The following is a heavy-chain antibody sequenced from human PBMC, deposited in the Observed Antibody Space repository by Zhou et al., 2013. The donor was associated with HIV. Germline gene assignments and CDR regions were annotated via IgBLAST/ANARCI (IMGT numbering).Heavy chain of an antibody. V-gene: IGHV1-69*05. CDR3: ARAQGDILTEGYFDY. Sequence: QVQLVQSGAEVKKPGASVKVSCKPSGYTFTSYGITWVRQAPGQGLEWMGWINPIFEAASYAQKFQDRLTITTDESTTTAYMDLSSLRSEDTAIYYCARAQGDILTEGYFDYWGQGTLVTVSS. D-gene: IGHD3-9*01. J-gene: IGHJ4*02. CDR1: GYTFTSYG. CDR2: INPIFEAA.